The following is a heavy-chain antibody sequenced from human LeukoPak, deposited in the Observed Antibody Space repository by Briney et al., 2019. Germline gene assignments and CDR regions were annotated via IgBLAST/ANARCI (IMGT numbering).Heavy chain of an antibody. D-gene: IGHD2-21*01. CDR1: GYSIRSSNW. CDR2: IHHGGGM. J-gene: IGHJ5*02. CDR3: AKKIDGHNWFDP. Sequence: SETLSLTCAVSGYSIRSSNWWGLIRQPPGGGLEWIGCIHHGGGMYYNPSLKSRVAMSVDVSKNQFSLKVNSVTAVDTAMYYCAKKIDGHNWFDPWGQGTLVTVSP. V-gene: IGHV4-28*05.